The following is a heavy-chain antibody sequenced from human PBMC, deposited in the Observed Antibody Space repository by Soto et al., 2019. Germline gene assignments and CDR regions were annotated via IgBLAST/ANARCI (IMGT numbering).Heavy chain of an antibody. D-gene: IGHD1-26*01. J-gene: IGHJ6*02. CDR2: ISYDGSNK. Sequence: GGSLRLSCAASGFTFSSDGMHWVRQAPGKGLEWVAVISYDGSNKYYADSVKGRFTISRDNSKNTLYLQMNSLRAEDTAVYYCAKDVVVGATTGLGDYYYYYGMDVWGQGTTVTVSS. CDR3: AKDVVVGATTGLGDYYYYYGMDV. CDR1: GFTFSSDG. V-gene: IGHV3-30*18.